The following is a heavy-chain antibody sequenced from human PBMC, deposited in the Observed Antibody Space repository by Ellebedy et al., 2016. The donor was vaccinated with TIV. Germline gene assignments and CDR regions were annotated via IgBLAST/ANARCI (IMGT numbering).Heavy chain of an antibody. CDR2: INPSSGGT. CDR1: GYTFTGYY. Sequence: ASVKVSCKASGYTFTGYYMHWVRQAPGQGLEWMGWINPSSGGTNYAQKFQGRVTMTRDTSVSTAYMELSSLRSEDTAVYYCARDRSSSSIYDYWGQGALVTVSS. J-gene: IGHJ4*02. CDR3: ARDRSSSSIYDY. D-gene: IGHD6-6*01. V-gene: IGHV1-2*02.